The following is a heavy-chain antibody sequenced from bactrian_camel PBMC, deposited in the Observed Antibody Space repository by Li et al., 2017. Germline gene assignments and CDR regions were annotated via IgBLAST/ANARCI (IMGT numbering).Heavy chain of an antibody. CDR2: IYSDGIIT. V-gene: IGHV3-2*01. Sequence: HVQLVESGGGLVQPGGSLRLSCAASGGTFSTYYTSWVRQAPGKGLEWVSNIYSDGIITYYADSVKDRFSISRDNAKNTVYLQMNSLKSDDTALYYCATDSYANEYLAAGGFGYWHQGTQVTVS. CDR3: ATDSYANEYLAAGGFGY. CDR1: GGTFSTYY. D-gene: IGHD1*01. J-gene: IGHJ6*01.